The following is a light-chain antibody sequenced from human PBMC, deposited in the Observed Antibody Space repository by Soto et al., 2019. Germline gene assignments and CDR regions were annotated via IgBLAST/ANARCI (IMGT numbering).Light chain of an antibody. J-gene: IGLJ1*01. V-gene: IGLV2-14*01. CDR3: SSFTRSSTQV. Sequence: QSALTQPASVSGSPGQSISFSCTGSSSDIGGYNYVSWYQQHPGKAPKLMIYDVSIRPSGVSNRFSGSKSGNTASLTISGLQAEDEADYYCSSFTRSSTQVFGTGTKLTVL. CDR2: DVS. CDR1: SSDIGGYNY.